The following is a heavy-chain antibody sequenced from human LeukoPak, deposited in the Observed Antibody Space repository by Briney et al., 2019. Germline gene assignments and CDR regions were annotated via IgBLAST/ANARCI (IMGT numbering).Heavy chain of an antibody. CDR3: AKDGEYCSGGSCYSGFSMGYGMDV. D-gene: IGHD2-15*01. J-gene: IGHJ6*02. V-gene: IGHV3-30*18. CDR2: ISYDGSNK. CDR1: GFTFSSYG. Sequence: PGRSLRLSCAASGFTFSSYGMHWVRQAPGKGLEWVAVISYDGSNKYYADSVKGRFTISRDNSKNTLYLQMNSLRAEDTAVYYCAKDGEYCSGGSCYSGFSMGYGMDVWGQGTTVTVSS.